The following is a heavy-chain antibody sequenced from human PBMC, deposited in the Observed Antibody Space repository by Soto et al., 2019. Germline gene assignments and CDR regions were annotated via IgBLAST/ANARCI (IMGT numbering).Heavy chain of an antibody. CDR2: ISWDGGSA. CDR3: VKDETVDGYVGAFDI. D-gene: IGHD5-18*01. J-gene: IGHJ3*02. V-gene: IGHV3-43*01. Sequence: HPGGSLRLSCAASGFTFDNHTLHWGRQPHGKGLEWVSLISWDGGSAYYADSVKSRFTISRDNIKDTLYLQMNSLRTDDTALYYCVKDETVDGYVGAFDIWGQGTMVTVSS. CDR1: GFTFDNHT.